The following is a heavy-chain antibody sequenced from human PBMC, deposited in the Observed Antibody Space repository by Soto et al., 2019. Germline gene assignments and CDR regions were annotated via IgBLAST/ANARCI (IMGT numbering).Heavy chain of an antibody. CDR2: IYSGGNT. J-gene: IGHJ6*03. Sequence: EMLVVESGGGLVQPGGSLRLSCAASGFTVSSNYMTWVRQVPGKGLEWVSIIYSGGNTYYADSVKGRFTLSRDNSKNTLYHQMNSLRAEDTAVYYCARGILRGVIIYYYYMDVWGKGTTVTVSS. V-gene: IGHV3-66*01. D-gene: IGHD3-10*01. CDR1: GFTVSSNY. CDR3: ARGILRGVIIYYYYMDV.